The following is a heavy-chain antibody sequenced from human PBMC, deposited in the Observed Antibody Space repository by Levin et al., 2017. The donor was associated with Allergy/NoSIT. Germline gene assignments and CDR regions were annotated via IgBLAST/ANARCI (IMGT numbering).Heavy chain of an antibody. J-gene: IGHJ4*02. CDR1: GFSFSTSS. CDR3: ARDTVLDC. CDR2: ISSSGTSK. Sequence: SCVASGFSFSTSSMNWVRQAPGEGPHWLSFISSSGTSKYFADSVKGRFTISRDNAKNSLYLQMNNLRVEDTAVDYGARDTVLDCWGQGTLVAVSS. V-gene: IGHV3-48*01.